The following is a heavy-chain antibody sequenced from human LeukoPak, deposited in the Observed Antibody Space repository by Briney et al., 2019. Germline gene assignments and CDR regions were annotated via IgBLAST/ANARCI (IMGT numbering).Heavy chain of an antibody. J-gene: IGHJ5*02. CDR3: ARGGQLVVPFDP. CDR1: GGSFSGYY. CDR2: INHSGST. Sequence: SETLSLTCAVYGGSFSGYYWSWIRQPPGKGLEWIGEINHSGSTNYNPSLKSRVTISVDTSKNQFSLKLSSVTAADTAVYYCARGGQLVVPFDPWGQGTLVTVSS. D-gene: IGHD6-6*01. V-gene: IGHV4-34*01.